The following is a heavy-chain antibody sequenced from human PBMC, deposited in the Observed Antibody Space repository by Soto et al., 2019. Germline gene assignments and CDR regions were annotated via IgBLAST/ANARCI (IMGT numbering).Heavy chain of an antibody. CDR3: PKDTIPADCRGVSCCTPYSCYYGMDV. D-gene: IGHD2-15*01. V-gene: IGHV3-23*01. Sequence: GGSLRLSCAASGFTFSSYAMSWVRQAPGKGLEWVSAISGSGGSTYYADSVKGRFTISRDNSKNTLYLQMNSLRAEDTAVYYLPKDTIPADCRGVSCCTPYSCYYGMDVWGQGTPVTVSS. CDR2: ISGSGGST. J-gene: IGHJ6*02. CDR1: GFTFSSYA.